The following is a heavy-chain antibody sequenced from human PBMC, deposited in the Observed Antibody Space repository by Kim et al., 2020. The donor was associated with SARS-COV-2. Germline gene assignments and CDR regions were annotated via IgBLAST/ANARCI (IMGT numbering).Heavy chain of an antibody. V-gene: IGHV3-15*01. CDR2: IKSKTDGGTT. J-gene: IGHJ6*02. Sequence: GGSLRLSCAASGFTFSNAWMSWVRQAPGKGLEWVGRIKSKTDGGTTAYAAPVKGRFTISRDDSKNTLYLQMNSLKTEDTAVYYCTTVRGSPYYYDSSGYYEYYYYGMDVWGQGTTVTVSS. CDR1: GFTFSNAW. CDR3: TTVRGSPYYYDSSGYYEYYYYGMDV. D-gene: IGHD3-22*01.